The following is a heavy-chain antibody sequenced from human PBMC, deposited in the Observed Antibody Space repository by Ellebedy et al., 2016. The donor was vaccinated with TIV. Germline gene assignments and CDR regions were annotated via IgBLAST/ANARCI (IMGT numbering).Heavy chain of an antibody. CDR3: ACSAYYYNTGSGAFDV. V-gene: IGHV2-5*02. CDR2: LYWDGDK. CDR1: GFSLSTSGVG. J-gene: IGHJ3*01. D-gene: IGHD3-10*01. Sequence: SGPTLVKPTETLTLTCSFSGFSLSTSGVGVGWIRQPPGKALEWLGLLYWDGDKRYNPSLKDRLAITKDTSKNEVVLRMTVVDPVDTATYYCACSAYYYNTGSGAFDVWGQGTMVIVSS.